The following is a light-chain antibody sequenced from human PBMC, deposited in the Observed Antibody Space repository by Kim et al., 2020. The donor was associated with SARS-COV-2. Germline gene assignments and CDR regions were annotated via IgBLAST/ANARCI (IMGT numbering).Light chain of an antibody. V-gene: IGKV1-39*01. CDR1: QSSSNY. Sequence: SASVGDTVNITCPASQSSSNYLNWYQQKPGKAPKLLIYAASSLQSGVPSRFSGSGSGTDFTLTISSLQPEVFATYYCQQSYSTPYSFGQGTKREI. J-gene: IGKJ2*03. CDR2: AAS. CDR3: QQSYSTPYS.